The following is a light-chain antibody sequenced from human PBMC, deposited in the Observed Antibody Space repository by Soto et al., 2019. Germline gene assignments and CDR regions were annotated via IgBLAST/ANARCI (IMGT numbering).Light chain of an antibody. CDR2: GAS. CDR3: QQHSHWPPWT. Sequence: EIVLTQSPATLSLSPGERATLSCRASQSVSSYLAWYQQKPGQAPRLLIYGASNRATGIPARFSGSGSGTAFTLTISSLEPEDFAVYYCQQHSHWPPWTFGQGTKVDI. V-gene: IGKV3-11*01. J-gene: IGKJ1*01. CDR1: QSVSSY.